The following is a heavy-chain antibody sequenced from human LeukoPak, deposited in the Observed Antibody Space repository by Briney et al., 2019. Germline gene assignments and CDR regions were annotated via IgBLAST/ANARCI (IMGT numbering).Heavy chain of an antibody. D-gene: IGHD5-18*01. CDR2: IYYSGST. Sequence: SETLSLTCTVSGGSISSYYWSWIRQPPGKGLEWIGCIYYSGSTNYNPSLKSRVTISVDTSKNQFSLKLSSVTAADTAVYYCARVGTGYSYGYRDYYYYMDVWGKGTTVTVSS. J-gene: IGHJ6*03. CDR3: ARVGTGYSYGYRDYYYYMDV. V-gene: IGHV4-59*01. CDR1: GGSISSYY.